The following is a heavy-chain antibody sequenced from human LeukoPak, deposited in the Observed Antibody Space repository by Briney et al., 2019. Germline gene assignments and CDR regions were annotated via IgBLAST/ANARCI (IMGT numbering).Heavy chain of an antibody. D-gene: IGHD2-2*01. V-gene: IGHV4-59*08. CDR2: ISYSGST. CDR3: ARLSTYYYYATDV. CDR1: GGSISNYY. Sequence: NPSETLSLTCTVSGGSISNYYWSWIRQPPGKGLEWIGYISYSGSTNYNPSLKSRVTISVDMSKNQFSLKLSSVTAADTAVYYCARLSTYYYYATDVWGQGTTVTVSS. J-gene: IGHJ6*02.